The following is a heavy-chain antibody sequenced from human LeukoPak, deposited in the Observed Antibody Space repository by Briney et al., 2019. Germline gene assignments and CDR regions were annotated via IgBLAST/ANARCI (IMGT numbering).Heavy chain of an antibody. J-gene: IGHJ4*02. V-gene: IGHV3-30*02. CDR1: GFTFSSYG. CDR3: ANLPLVRGVTLAVVY. Sequence: PGGSLRLSCAASGFTFSSYGMHWVRQAPGKGLEWVAFIRYDGSDKYYADSVKGRFTISRDNSKNTLYLQMNSLRAEDTAVYYCANLPLVRGVTLAVVYWGQGTPVTVSS. CDR2: IRYDGSDK. D-gene: IGHD3-10*01.